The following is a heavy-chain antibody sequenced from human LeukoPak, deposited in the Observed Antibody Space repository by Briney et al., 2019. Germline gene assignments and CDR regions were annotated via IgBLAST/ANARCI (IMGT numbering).Heavy chain of an antibody. CDR3: ICLTDPFDY. V-gene: IGHV3-49*01. J-gene: IGHJ4*02. CDR2: IRGKAYGGAT. CDR1: GFTFGAHS. Sequence: QPGQSLRLSCTGSGFTFGAHSMAWVRQAPGKGPEWVGFIRGKAYGGATGYTASVKGRFTISRDGSKSIVYLQMNSLRTEDTAVYYCICLTDPFDYWGQGTLVTVSS.